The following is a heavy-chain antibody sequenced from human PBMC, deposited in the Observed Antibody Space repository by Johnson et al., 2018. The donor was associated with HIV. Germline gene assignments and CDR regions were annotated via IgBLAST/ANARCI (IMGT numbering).Heavy chain of an antibody. CDR2: IKSKTDGGTT. Sequence: EVQLVESGGGLVQPGGSLRLSCAASRFTFSNYDMYWVRQVTGKGLEWVGRIKSKTDGGTTDYAAPVKGRFTISRDDSKNTLYLQMNSLRAEDTAVYYCAKGPQGIATPDAFDIWGQGTMVTVSS. J-gene: IGHJ3*02. CDR3: AKGPQGIATPDAFDI. D-gene: IGHD2-21*01. V-gene: IGHV3-15*01. CDR1: RFTFSNYD.